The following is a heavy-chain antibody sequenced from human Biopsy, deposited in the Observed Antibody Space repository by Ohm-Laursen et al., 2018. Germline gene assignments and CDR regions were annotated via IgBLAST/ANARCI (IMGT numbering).Heavy chain of an antibody. J-gene: IGHJ3*01. D-gene: IGHD3-16*01. CDR2: ISPNSGGT. CDR3: ARDIMNRIAGLVARSDVFDV. V-gene: IGHV1-2*02. Sequence: GAPVKVSCKGSGYAVNDYFLHWLRQAPGQGPEWMGWISPNSGGTNYAQKFQGRVTMTTDTSTSTVYLELRRLISDDTAVYYCARDIMNRIAGLVARSDVFDVWGQGTLVTVSS. CDR1: GYAVNDYF.